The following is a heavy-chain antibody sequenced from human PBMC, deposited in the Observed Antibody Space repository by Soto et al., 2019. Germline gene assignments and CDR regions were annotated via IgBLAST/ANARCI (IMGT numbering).Heavy chain of an antibody. D-gene: IGHD1-20*01. CDR1: GYSFTSNW. CDR2: INPVDSDI. CDR3: ARHQRDEASRKINC. Sequence: PGGSLKISCQGFGYSFTSNWIGWVRQMPGKGLEWMGIINPVDSDIQYSPSFQGQVTISADKSIGTTYLQWNSLKASDTAMYYCARHQRDEASRKINCWGQGTLVTVSS. V-gene: IGHV5-51*01. J-gene: IGHJ4*02.